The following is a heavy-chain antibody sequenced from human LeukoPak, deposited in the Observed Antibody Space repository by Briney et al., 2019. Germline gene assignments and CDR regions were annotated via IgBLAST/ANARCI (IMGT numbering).Heavy chain of an antibody. CDR2: FDPEDGET. J-gene: IGHJ5*02. CDR3: ASLNYYGSGSYYNYWFDP. V-gene: IGHV1-24*01. Sequence: ASVKVSCKVSGYTLTELSMHWVRQAPGKGLEWMGGFDPEDGETIYAQKFQGRVTMTEDTSTDTAYMELSSLRSEDTAVYYCASLNYYGSGSYYNYWFDPWGQGTLDTVSS. D-gene: IGHD3-10*01. CDR1: GYTLTELS.